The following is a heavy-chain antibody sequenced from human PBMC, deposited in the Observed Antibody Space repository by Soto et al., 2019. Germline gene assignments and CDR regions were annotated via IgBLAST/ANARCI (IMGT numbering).Heavy chain of an antibody. CDR1: GYTFTSYD. Sequence: QVQLVQSGAEVKKPGASVKVSCKASGYTFTSYDINWVRQATGQGLEWMGWMNPNSGNTGYAQKLQGRVTMTRNTSISTAYKELSRLRSEDTAVYYCARGGRCGGDCYWEDCCYYYMDVWGKGTTVTVSS. CDR2: MNPNSGNT. V-gene: IGHV1-8*01. J-gene: IGHJ6*03. D-gene: IGHD2-21*01. CDR3: ARGGRCGGDCYWEDCCYYYMDV.